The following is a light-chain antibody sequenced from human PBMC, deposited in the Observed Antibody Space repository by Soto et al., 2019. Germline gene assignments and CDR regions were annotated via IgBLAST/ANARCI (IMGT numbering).Light chain of an antibody. CDR3: QQNYSPPLT. Sequence: DIQMTQSPSSLSASVGDTVTITCRASQTIAMFSSWYQQKPGKAPKLLIYGSSTLQNDVPSRFSGSGSGTYFTLTISSLQLEDFATYYCQQNYSPPLTFGGGTKVEIK. V-gene: IGKV1-39*01. CDR1: QTIAMF. CDR2: GSS. J-gene: IGKJ4*01.